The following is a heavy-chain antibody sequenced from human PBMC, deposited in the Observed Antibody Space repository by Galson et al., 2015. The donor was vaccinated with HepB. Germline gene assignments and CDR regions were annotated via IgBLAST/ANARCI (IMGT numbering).Heavy chain of an antibody. V-gene: IGHV1-24*01. J-gene: IGHJ4*02. D-gene: IGHD3-22*01. CDR2: FDPEDDET. Sequence: SVKVSCKASGHALTELSIHRVRQAPGKGLEWMGGFDPEDDETLYAQKFQDRVNMTEDTSTDTAYLALSSLRSEDTAVYYCLTGVSNYGSRGYPNVYFDHWGQGTLVIVSS. CDR1: GHALTELS. CDR3: LTGVSNYGSRGYPNVYFDH.